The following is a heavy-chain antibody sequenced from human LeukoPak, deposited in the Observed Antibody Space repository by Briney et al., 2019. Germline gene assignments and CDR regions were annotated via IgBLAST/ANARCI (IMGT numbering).Heavy chain of an antibody. V-gene: IGHV3-74*01. D-gene: IGHD2-15*01. CDR2: MNSDGSNT. J-gene: IGHJ4*02. Sequence: GGSLRLSCAASGFTFSRYWMHWIRQAPGEGLVWVSRMNSDGSNTNYADSVKGRFTISRDNAKNTLYLQMNSLRADDTAVYYCARDICSGIGCYPRAPFDYWGQGTLVTVSS. CDR3: ARDICSGIGCYPRAPFDY. CDR1: GFTFSRYW.